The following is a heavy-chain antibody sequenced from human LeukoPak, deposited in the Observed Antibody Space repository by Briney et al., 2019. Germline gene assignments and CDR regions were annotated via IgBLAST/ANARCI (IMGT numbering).Heavy chain of an antibody. Sequence: QAGGSLRLSCAASGFTFSSYAMSWVRQAPGKGLEWVSAISGSGGSTYYADSVKGRFTISRDNAKNSLYLQMNSLRAEDTAVYYCARGYGQWLPRFDYWGQGTLVTVSS. CDR2: ISGSGGST. V-gene: IGHV3-23*01. CDR1: GFTFSSYA. J-gene: IGHJ4*02. D-gene: IGHD6-19*01. CDR3: ARGYGQWLPRFDY.